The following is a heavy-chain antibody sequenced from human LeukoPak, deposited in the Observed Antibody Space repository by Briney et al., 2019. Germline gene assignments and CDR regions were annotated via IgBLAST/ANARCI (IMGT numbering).Heavy chain of an antibody. D-gene: IGHD6-19*01. CDR2: ISYDGSNK. CDR1: GFTFSSYG. J-gene: IGHJ4*02. Sequence: PGRSLRLSCAASGFTFSSYGMHWVRQAPGKGLEWVAVISYDGSNKYYADSVKGRFTISRDNSKNTLYLQMNSLRAEDTAVYYCAKPMMYSSGWTDYWGQGTLVTVSS. CDR3: AKPMMYSSGWTDY. V-gene: IGHV3-30*18.